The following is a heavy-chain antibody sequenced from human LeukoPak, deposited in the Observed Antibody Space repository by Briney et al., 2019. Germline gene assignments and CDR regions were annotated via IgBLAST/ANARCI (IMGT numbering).Heavy chain of an antibody. J-gene: IGHJ5*02. D-gene: IGHD5-12*01. V-gene: IGHV3-74*03. CDR2: IHPDGRIT. CDR3: APQQAYSPYNWFDP. Sequence: PGGSLRLSCVGSGITISNYWMHWVRQAPGTGLMWVSRIHPDGRITTYADSVKGRFTISRDNAKNTLYLQMNSLRAEDTAVYYCAPQQAYSPYNWFDPWGQGTLVIVSS. CDR1: GITISNYW.